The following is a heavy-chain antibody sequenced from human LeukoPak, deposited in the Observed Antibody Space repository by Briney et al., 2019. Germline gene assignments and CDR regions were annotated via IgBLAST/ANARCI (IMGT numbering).Heavy chain of an antibody. V-gene: IGHV4-30-2*01. CDR3: ARDHLDPAGRYYFDY. D-gene: IGHD3-10*01. CDR2: IYHSGST. Sequence: SETLSLTCTVSGGSISSGGYYWSWIRQPPGKGLEWIGYIYHSGSTYYNPSLKSRVTISVDRSKNQFSLKLSSVTAADTAVYYCARDHLDPAGRYYFDYWGQGTLVTVYS. J-gene: IGHJ4*02. CDR1: GGSISSGGYY.